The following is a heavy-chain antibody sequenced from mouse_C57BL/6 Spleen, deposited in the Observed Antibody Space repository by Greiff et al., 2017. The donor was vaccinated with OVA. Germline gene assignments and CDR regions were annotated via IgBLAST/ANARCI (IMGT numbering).Heavy chain of an antibody. CDR3: ARDRSPYYSNYDWYFDV. CDR1: GYTFTSYW. D-gene: IGHD2-5*01. V-gene: IGHV1-69*01. J-gene: IGHJ1*03. CDR2: IDPSDSYT. Sequence: QVQLQQPGAELVMPGASVKLSCKASGYTFTSYWMHWVKQRPGQGLEWIGEIDPSDSYTNYNQKFKGKSTLTVDKSSSTAYMQLSSLTSEDSAVYYWARDRSPYYSNYDWYFDVWGTGTTVTVSS.